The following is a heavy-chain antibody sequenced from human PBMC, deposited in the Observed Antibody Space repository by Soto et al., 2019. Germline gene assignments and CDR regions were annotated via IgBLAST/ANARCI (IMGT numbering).Heavy chain of an antibody. J-gene: IGHJ6*02. Sequence: EVELLESGGGLVQPGGSLRLSCAASEFTFSSYAMSWVRQAPGKGLEWVSAISGSGGRTYYVDSVRGRFTISRDSSNNMVYLQMNSLRAEDTAIYYCAKDSSAWIQFVPPDYYYGVDVWGQGTTVTVSS. CDR3: AKDSSAWIQFVPPDYYYGVDV. D-gene: IGHD5-18*01. CDR1: EFTFSSYA. V-gene: IGHV3-23*01. CDR2: ISGSGGRT.